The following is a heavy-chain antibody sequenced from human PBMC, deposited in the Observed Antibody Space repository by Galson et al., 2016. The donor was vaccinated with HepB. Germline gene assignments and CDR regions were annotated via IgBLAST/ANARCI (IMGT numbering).Heavy chain of an antibody. D-gene: IGHD3-22*01. CDR1: GFTVSNSF. Sequence: SLRLSCAASGFTVSNSFMTWVRQAPGKGLEWVTDIYPDGRTYYADRVKGRFTISRDNSKNTLYLQMNSLRAEDTAVYYCATNSGYHYSNWFDPWGQGTLVTVSS. J-gene: IGHJ5*02. CDR2: IYPDGRT. V-gene: IGHV3-53*01. CDR3: ATNSGYHYSNWFDP.